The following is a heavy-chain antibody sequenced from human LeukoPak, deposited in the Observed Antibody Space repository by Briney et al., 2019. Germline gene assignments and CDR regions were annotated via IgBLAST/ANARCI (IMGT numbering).Heavy chain of an antibody. V-gene: IGHV3-11*01. D-gene: IGHD5-12*01. CDR2: ISSSGSTI. J-gene: IGHJ4*02. Sequence: GGSLRLSCAAPGFTFSDYYMSRIRQAPGKGLEWVSYISSSGSTIYYADSVKGRFTISRDNAKNSLYLQMNSLRAEDTAVYYCAREGDISVITYAYWGQGTLVTVSS. CDR3: AREGDISVITYAY. CDR1: GFTFSDYY.